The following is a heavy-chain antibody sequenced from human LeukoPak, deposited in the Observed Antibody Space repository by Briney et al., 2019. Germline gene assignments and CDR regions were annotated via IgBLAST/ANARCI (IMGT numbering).Heavy chain of an antibody. CDR1: GGSFSGCY. CDR3: ASSQQELGYCSGGSCPRYFQH. V-gene: IGHV4-34*01. J-gene: IGHJ1*01. Sequence: SETLSLTCAVYGGSFSGCYWSWIRQPPGKGLEWIGEINHSGSTNYNPSLKSRVTISVDTSKNQSSLKLSSVTAADTAVYYCASSQQELGYCSGGSCPRYFQHWGQGTLVTVSS. CDR2: INHSGST. D-gene: IGHD2-15*01.